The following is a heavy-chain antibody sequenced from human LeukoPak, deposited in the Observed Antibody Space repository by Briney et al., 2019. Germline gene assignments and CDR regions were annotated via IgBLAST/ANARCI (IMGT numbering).Heavy chain of an antibody. Sequence: GGSLRLSCAASGFTFSSYAMSWVRQAPGKGLEWVSAISGSGGSTYYADSAKGRFTISRDNSKNTLYLQMNSLRAEDTAVYYCAKASLNYDFWSGHLYYFDYWGQGTLVTVSS. D-gene: IGHD3-3*01. CDR3: AKASLNYDFWSGHLYYFDY. J-gene: IGHJ4*02. CDR2: ISGSGGST. V-gene: IGHV3-23*01. CDR1: GFTFSSYA.